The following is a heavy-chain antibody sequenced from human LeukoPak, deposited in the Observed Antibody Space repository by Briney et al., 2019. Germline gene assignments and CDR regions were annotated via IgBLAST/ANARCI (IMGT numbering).Heavy chain of an antibody. D-gene: IGHD2-2*01. CDR2: INHSGST. Sequence: PSETLSLTXAVYGGSFSGYYWSWIRQPPGKGLEWIGEINHSGSTNYNPSLKSRVTISVDTSKNQFSLKLSSVTAADTAVYYCARVVCSSTSCYNWFDPWGQGTLVTVSS. J-gene: IGHJ5*02. V-gene: IGHV4-34*01. CDR3: ARVVCSSTSCYNWFDP. CDR1: GGSFSGYY.